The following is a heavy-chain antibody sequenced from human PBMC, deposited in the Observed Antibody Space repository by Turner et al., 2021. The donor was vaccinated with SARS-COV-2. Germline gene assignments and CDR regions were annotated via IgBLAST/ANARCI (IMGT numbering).Heavy chain of an antibody. CDR1: GFTFSSYC. D-gene: IGHD3-10*01. CDR3: AKDGAPFLLYFGEPTFYFDY. V-gene: IGHV3-30*18. J-gene: IGHJ4*02. Sequence: QVQLVESGGGVVQPGRSLRLSCAASGFTFSSYCMHWVRQAPGKGLEWVAVISYDGSNKYYADSVKGRFTISRDNSKNTLYLQMNSLRAEDTAVYYCAKDGAPFLLYFGEPTFYFDYWGQGTLVTVSS. CDR2: ISYDGSNK.